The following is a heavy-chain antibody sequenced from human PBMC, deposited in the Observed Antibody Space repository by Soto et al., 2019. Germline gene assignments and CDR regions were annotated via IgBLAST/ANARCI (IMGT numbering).Heavy chain of an antibody. V-gene: IGHV1-3*05. CDR2: IDTGNGNT. Sequence: QVQLVQSGAEEKKPGASVKVSCKTSGYTFTTYAIHWVRQAPGQRLEWVAWIDTGNGNTKYSQKFQGRVAISTDTSASPAHMEMSSLRAEDTAVYYCARDGGAVAGPGEGYFAYWGQGTLVPVSS. J-gene: IGHJ4*02. CDR1: GYTFTTYA. CDR3: ARDGGAVAGPGEGYFAY. D-gene: IGHD6-19*01.